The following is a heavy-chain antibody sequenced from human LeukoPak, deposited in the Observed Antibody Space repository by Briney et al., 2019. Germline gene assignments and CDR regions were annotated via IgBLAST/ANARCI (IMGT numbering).Heavy chain of an antibody. CDR2: ISSSSSYI. CDR3: ARGDSSGYYFDY. V-gene: IGHV3-21*01. D-gene: IGHD3-22*01. Sequence: GGSLRLSCAASGFTFSSYSMNWVHQAPGKGLEWVSSISSSSSYIYYADSVKGRFTISRDNAKNSLYLQMNSLRAEDTAVYYCARGDSSGYYFDYWGQGTLVTVSS. CDR1: GFTFSSYS. J-gene: IGHJ4*02.